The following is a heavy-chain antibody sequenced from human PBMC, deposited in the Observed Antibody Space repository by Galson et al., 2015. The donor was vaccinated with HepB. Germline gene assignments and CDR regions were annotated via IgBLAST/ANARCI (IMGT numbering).Heavy chain of an antibody. D-gene: IGHD1-26*01. Sequence: SLRLSCAASGFTFSNAWMNWVRQAPGKGLEWVGRIKSKTDGGTTDYAAPVKGRFTISRDDSKNTLYLQMNSLKTEDTAVYYCTTYGQGWLGLSGATTYFQHWGQGTLVTVSS. V-gene: IGHV3-15*07. CDR2: IKSKTDGGTT. J-gene: IGHJ1*01. CDR1: GFTFSNAW. CDR3: TTYGQGWLGLSGATTYFQH.